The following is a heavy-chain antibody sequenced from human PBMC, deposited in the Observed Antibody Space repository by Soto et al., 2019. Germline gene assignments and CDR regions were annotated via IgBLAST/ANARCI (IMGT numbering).Heavy chain of an antibody. J-gene: IGHJ6*02. Sequence: ASVKVSCKASGYTFTGCYMHWVRQAPGQGLEWMGWINPNSGGTNYAQKFQGWVTMTRDTSISTAYMELSRLRSDDTAVYYCARGIAAAAARGMDVWGQGTTVTVSS. CDR2: INPNSGGT. CDR3: ARGIAAAAARGMDV. CDR1: GYTFTGCY. D-gene: IGHD6-13*01. V-gene: IGHV1-2*04.